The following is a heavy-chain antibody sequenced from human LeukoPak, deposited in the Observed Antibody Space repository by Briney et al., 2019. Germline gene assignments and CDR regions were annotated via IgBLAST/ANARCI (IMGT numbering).Heavy chain of an antibody. CDR2: IKSKTDGGTT. V-gene: IGHV3-15*01. D-gene: IGHD2-2*01. Sequence: PGGSLRLSCAASGFTVSNAWMSWVRQAPGKGLEWVGRIKSKTDGGTTDYAAPVKGRFTISRDDSKNTLYLQMNSLKTEDTAVYYCTTELRGVVVPAATPFDYWGQGTLVTVSS. CDR3: TTELRGVVVPAATPFDY. CDR1: GFTVSNAW. J-gene: IGHJ4*02.